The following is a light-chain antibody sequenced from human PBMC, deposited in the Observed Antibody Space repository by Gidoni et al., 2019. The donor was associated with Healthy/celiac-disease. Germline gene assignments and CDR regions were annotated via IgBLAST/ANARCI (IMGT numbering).Light chain of an antibody. J-gene: IGKJ2*01. CDR2: DAS. Sequence: EIVLTQSPATLALSPGERATIACRASQSVSSYLAWYHQQPGQAPRLLIYDASNRATGIPARFSGSGSWTDFTLTISSLEPEDFAVYYCQQRSNWPLYTFGQGTKLEIK. CDR3: QQRSNWPLYT. CDR1: QSVSSY. V-gene: IGKV3-11*01.